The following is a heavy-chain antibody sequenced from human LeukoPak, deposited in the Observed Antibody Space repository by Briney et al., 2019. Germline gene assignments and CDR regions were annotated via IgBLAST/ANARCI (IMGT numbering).Heavy chain of an antibody. CDR2: IIPIFGTA. V-gene: IGHV1-69*01. J-gene: IGHJ6*02. CDR3: AKGTYDILTGTSLYAYYGFDV. D-gene: IGHD3-9*01. Sequence: SVKVSCTASGGTFSSYAISWVRQAPGQGLEWMGVIIPIFGTANNAQKFQGRVTIAADDATSTAYMELSSLTSEDTAVYYCAKGTYDILTGTSLYAYYGFDVWGQGTTVTVSS. CDR1: GGTFSSYA.